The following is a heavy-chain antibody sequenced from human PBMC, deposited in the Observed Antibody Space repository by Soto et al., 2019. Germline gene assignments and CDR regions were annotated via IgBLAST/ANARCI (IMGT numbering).Heavy chain of an antibody. CDR1: GLPIGGYW. J-gene: IGHJ4*02. V-gene: IGHV3-74*01. CDR2: MTSDGSTT. CDR3: AKEMYSSSYFDY. Sequence: GRSMRVPCAAAGLPIGGYWRHWVSQAPGKGLEWVSRMTSDGSTTNYADSVKGRFTISRDNAKNTLYLHMNCLIGEDTAVYYCAKEMYSSSYFDYWGQGTLVTVSS. D-gene: IGHD6-13*01.